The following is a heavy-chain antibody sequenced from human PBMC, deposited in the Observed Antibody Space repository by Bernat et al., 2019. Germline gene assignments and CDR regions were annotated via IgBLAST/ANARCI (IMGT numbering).Heavy chain of an antibody. CDR1: GGSIRSSSYY. Sequence: QLQLQESGPGLVKPSETLSLTCTVSGGSIRSSSYYWGWIRQPPGKGLEWIGSIYYSGSTYYNPSLKSRVTISLDTSKNQFSLKLTSVTAADTAVYYGATGSPAADYWGQGTLVTVSS. V-gene: IGHV4-39*01. CDR3: ATGSPAADY. D-gene: IGHD2-2*01. J-gene: IGHJ4*02. CDR2: IYYSGST.